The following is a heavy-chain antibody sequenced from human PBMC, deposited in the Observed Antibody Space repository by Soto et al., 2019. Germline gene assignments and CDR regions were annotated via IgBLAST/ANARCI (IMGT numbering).Heavy chain of an antibody. V-gene: IGHV3-23*01. CDR3: GTPARAYDAGDEDHEDGMDV. J-gene: IGHJ6*02. CDR2: ISGSGGKT. D-gene: IGHD4-17*01. Sequence: EVQILESGGGLVQPGGSLRLACVVSGFNFNDYAMSWVRQAPGKGLEWMSVISGSGGKTYYADSVKGRFTISRDKSKNTQMLQVNSLRAEDTAVSYCGTPARAYDAGDEDHEDGMDVGGQGTTVIVSS. CDR1: GFNFNDYA.